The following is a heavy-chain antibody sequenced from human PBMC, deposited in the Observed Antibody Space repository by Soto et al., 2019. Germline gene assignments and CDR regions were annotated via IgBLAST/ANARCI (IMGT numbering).Heavy chain of an antibody. CDR2: ISSSSSTI. J-gene: IGHJ6*02. D-gene: IGHD1-26*01. CDR1: GFTFSSYS. CDR3: ARDLSGSYYYYGMDV. V-gene: IGHV3-48*02. Sequence: GGSLRLSCAASGFTFSSYSMNWVRQAPGKGLEWVSYISSSSSTIYYADSVKGRFTISRDNAKNSLYLQMNSLRDEDTAVYYCARDLSGSYYYYGMDVWGQGTTVTVSS.